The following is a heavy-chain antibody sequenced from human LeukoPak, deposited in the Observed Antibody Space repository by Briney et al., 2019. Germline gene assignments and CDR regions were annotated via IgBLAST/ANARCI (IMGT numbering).Heavy chain of an antibody. CDR2: K. CDR3: AKDGPYYYDSSGYYRGRGYFDY. V-gene: IGHV3-30*02. D-gene: IGHD3-22*01. Sequence: KYYAHSVNGRFTISRDNSKNTLYLQMNSLRAEDTAVYYCAKDGPYYYDSSGYYRGRGYFDYWGQGTLVTVSS. J-gene: IGHJ4*02.